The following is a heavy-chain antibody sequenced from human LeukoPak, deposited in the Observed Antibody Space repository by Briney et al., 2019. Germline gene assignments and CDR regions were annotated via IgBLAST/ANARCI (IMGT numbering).Heavy chain of an antibody. CDR3: ARSFYDSSGYPNFDY. J-gene: IGHJ4*02. CDR2: ISTGSSYI. D-gene: IGHD3-22*01. V-gene: IGHV3-21*01. CDR1: GYSFSTYS. Sequence: PGGSLRLSCAASGYSFSTYSMNWVRRAPGKGLEWVSFISTGSSYIYYADSVKGRFTISRDNAKKSLYLQMNSLRAEDTAVYFCARSFYDSSGYPNFDYWGQGTLVTVSS.